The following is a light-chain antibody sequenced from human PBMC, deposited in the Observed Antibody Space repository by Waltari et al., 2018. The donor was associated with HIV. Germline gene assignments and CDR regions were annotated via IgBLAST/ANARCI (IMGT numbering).Light chain of an antibody. Sequence: ENVLTQSPATLSLSPGERATLPCRTSQSVSDYLAWYQQKPGQAPRLLIYDASKRATGIPARFSGSGSGTDFTLTISSLEPEDCAVYYCQQRTNGPPRLAFGGGTKVEI. CDR2: DAS. CDR1: QSVSDY. V-gene: IGKV3-11*01. J-gene: IGKJ4*01. CDR3: QQRTNGPPRLA.